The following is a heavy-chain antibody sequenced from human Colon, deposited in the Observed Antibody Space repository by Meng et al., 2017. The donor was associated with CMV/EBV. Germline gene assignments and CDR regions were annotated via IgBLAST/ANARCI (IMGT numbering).Heavy chain of an antibody. CDR1: GGSISSYY. CDR2: IYYSGST. V-gene: IGHV4-59*01. CDR3: ARVPLGELLSYYGMDV. Sequence: GSLRLTCTVSGGSISSYYWSWIRQPPGKGLEWIGYIYYSGSTNYTPSLKSRVTISVDTSKNQFSLKLSSVTAADTAVYYCARVPLGELLSYYGMDVWGQGTTVTVSS. D-gene: IGHD1-26*01. J-gene: IGHJ6*02.